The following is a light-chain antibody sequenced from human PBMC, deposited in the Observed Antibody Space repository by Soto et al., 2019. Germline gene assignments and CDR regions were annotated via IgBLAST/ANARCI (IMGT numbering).Light chain of an antibody. Sequence: EIVMTQSPATLSVSPGERATLSCRASQSVSSNLAWYQQKPGQAPRLLIYGASTRATGVPARFSGSGSVTEFTLTITSLKSEYFAVYYYQQYNNWPLTFGQGTKLEIK. CDR3: QQYNNWPLT. CDR2: GAS. CDR1: QSVSSN. J-gene: IGKJ2*01. V-gene: IGKV3-15*01.